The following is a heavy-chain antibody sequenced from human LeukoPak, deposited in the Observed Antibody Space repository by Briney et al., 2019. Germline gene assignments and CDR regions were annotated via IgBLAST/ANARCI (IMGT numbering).Heavy chain of an antibody. D-gene: IGHD2/OR15-2a*01. Sequence: GGSLRLSCAASGFTFDDYAMHWVRQAPGKGLEWVPGISWNSGSIGYADSVKGRFTISRDNAKNSLYLQMNSLRVEDTALYYCTKVTNNCFDFWGQGTLVTVSS. CDR1: GFTFDDYA. CDR3: TKVTNNCFDF. V-gene: IGHV3-9*01. J-gene: IGHJ4*02. CDR2: ISWNSGSI.